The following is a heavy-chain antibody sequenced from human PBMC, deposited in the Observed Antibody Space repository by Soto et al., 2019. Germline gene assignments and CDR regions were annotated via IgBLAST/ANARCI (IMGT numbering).Heavy chain of an antibody. D-gene: IGHD3-9*01. V-gene: IGHV1-3*04. Sequence: QVDLVQSGAEVKEPGASVRISCEASGYTFTSYGIHWVRQAPGQRLEWMGWINTGSSNTRYSPECQARVTITRDTSASTAYMELNSLRSEDTAVYYCARAMPTAGYIYFDPWGQGTLVTVSS. CDR3: ARAMPTAGYIYFDP. J-gene: IGHJ4*02. CDR1: GYTFTSYG. CDR2: INTGSSNT.